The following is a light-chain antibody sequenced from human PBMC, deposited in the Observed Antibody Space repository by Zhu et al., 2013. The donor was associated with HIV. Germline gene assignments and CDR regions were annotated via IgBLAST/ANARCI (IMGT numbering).Light chain of an antibody. CDR1: QSVHNS. V-gene: IGKV3-11*01. J-gene: IGKJ2*01. CDR2: DAS. Sequence: EIVLTQSPGTLSLSPGERATLSCRASQSVHNSLSWYQQKPGQAPRLLIYDASNRATGIAARFSGSGSGTDFTLTISSLEPEDFAVYYCQQRRNWPYTFGQGTTLEIK. CDR3: QQRRNWPYT.